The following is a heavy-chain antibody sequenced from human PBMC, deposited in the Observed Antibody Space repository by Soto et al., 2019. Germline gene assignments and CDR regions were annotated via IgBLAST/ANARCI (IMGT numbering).Heavy chain of an antibody. V-gene: IGHV3-30-3*01. Sequence: GGSLRLSCAASGFTFSSYAMHWVRQAPGKGLECVAVISYDGSNKYYADSVKGRFTISRDNSKNTLYLQMNSLRAEDTAVYYCARDHVVVAATFRASYYGMDVWGQGTTVTVSS. CDR1: GFTFSSYA. J-gene: IGHJ6*02. CDR3: ARDHVVVAATFRASYYGMDV. CDR2: ISYDGSNK. D-gene: IGHD2-15*01.